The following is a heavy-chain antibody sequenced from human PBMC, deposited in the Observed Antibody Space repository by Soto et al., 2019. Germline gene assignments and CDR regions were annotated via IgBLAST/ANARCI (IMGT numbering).Heavy chain of an antibody. J-gene: IGHJ6*02. CDR1: GYSFTSYW. V-gene: IGHV5-10-1*01. D-gene: IGHD3-10*01. CDR3: ARLPTMVRGVPSDYYYYYGMDV. Sequence: EVQLVQSGAEVKKPGESLRISCKGSGYSFTSYWISWVRQMPGKGLEWMGRIDPSDSYTNYSPSFQGHVTISADKSISTAYLQWSSLKASDTAMYYCARLPTMVRGVPSDYYYYYGMDVWGQGTTVTVSS. CDR2: IDPSDSYT.